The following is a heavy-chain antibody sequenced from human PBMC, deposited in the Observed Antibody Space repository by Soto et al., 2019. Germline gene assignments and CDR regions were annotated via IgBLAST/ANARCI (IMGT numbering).Heavy chain of an antibody. CDR1: GGSISSGDYY. Sequence: SETLSLTCTVSGGSISSGDYYWSWIRQPPGKGLEWIGYIYYSGSTYYNPSLKSRVTISVDTSKNQFSLKLSSVTAADTAVYYCARGDTGSIYGDAFDIWGQGTMVTVS. V-gene: IGHV4-30-4*01. J-gene: IGHJ3*02. D-gene: IGHD1-1*01. CDR3: ARGDTGSIYGDAFDI. CDR2: IYYSGST.